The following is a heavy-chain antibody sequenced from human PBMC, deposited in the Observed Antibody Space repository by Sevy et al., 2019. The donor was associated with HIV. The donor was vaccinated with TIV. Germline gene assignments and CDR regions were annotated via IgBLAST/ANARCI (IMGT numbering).Heavy chain of an antibody. CDR3: AGARYDSSGSFDAFDI. CDR2: IFRNFRGVDVT. Sequence: GGSLRLSCTTSGFTFSTYAMTWVRQAPGKGLEWVSTIFRNFRGVDVTYYADSVKGRFTISRDSSRNTLYLQMNSLRAEETAIYYCAGARYDSSGSFDAFDIWGQRTMVTVSS. J-gene: IGHJ3*02. D-gene: IGHD3-22*01. CDR1: GFTFSTYA. V-gene: IGHV3-23*01.